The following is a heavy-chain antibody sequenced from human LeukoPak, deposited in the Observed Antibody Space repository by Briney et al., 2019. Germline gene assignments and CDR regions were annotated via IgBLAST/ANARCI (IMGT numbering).Heavy chain of an antibody. V-gene: IGHV3-23*01. CDR3: AKQGYCSGGSCYRSYAFDI. CDR1: GFTFGSYA. J-gene: IGHJ3*02. Sequence: GGSLRLSCAASGFTFGSYAIIWVRQAPGKGLEWVSGISGSGGSTHYADSGKGRFTISGDNSKNTLYLQMNSLRAEDTAVYYCAKQGYCSGGSCYRSYAFDIWGQGTMVTVSS. CDR2: ISGSGGST. D-gene: IGHD2-15*01.